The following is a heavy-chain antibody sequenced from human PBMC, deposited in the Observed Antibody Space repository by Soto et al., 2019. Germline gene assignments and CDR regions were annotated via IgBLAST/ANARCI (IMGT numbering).Heavy chain of an antibody. Sequence: GGSLRLSCGASGFTFSSYGMHWVRQAPGKGLEWVAGIWYDGTNKNYADSVKGRFTISRDNSKNTLYLQMNSLRAEDTAVYYCARDPGWSSSWVYFDYWGQGIQVTVSS. J-gene: IGHJ4*02. CDR2: IWYDGTNK. D-gene: IGHD6-13*01. CDR3: ARDPGWSSSWVYFDY. V-gene: IGHV3-33*01. CDR1: GFTFSSYG.